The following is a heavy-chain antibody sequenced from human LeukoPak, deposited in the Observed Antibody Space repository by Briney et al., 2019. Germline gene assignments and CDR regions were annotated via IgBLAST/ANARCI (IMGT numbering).Heavy chain of an antibody. CDR3: ARLAYDSGGDNWFDP. CDR2: IYYSGST. D-gene: IGHD3-22*01. CDR1: GVSISYYY. J-gene: IGHJ5*02. V-gene: IGHV4-59*08. Sequence: PSETLSLTCTVSGVSISYYYWSWIRQPPGKGLEWIGHIYYSGSTNHNPSLKSRVTISLDTSKNQFSLKLSSVTAADTAVYYCARLAYDSGGDNWFDPWGQGTLVTVSS.